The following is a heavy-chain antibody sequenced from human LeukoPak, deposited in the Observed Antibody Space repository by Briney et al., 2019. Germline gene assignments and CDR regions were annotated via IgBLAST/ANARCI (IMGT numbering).Heavy chain of an antibody. CDR1: GGSITHYY. Sequence: SETLSLTCTVSGGSITHYYWSWIRQPPGKRLEWIGYSYYSGTTKWNPSLKGRVTISVDTSRNQFSLKLTSMTAADTAVYYCARGGSGRYNWFDPWGQGTLVTVSS. V-gene: IGHV4-59*01. D-gene: IGHD6-19*01. J-gene: IGHJ5*02. CDR2: SYYSGTT. CDR3: ARGGSGRYNWFDP.